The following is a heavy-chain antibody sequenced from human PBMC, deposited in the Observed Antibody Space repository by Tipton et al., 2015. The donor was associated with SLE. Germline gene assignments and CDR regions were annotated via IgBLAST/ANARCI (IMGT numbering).Heavy chain of an antibody. J-gene: IGHJ3*02. CDR2: IYHSGST. CDR1: GGSITSHY. CDR3: ARDGSSSSFDI. Sequence: LRLSCTVSGGSITSHYWTWIRQPPGKGLEWIGEIYHSGSTNYNPSLKSRVTISVDKSKNQFSLKLSSVTAADTAVYYCARDGSSSSFDIWGQGTMVTVSS. V-gene: IGHV4-59*11. D-gene: IGHD6-13*01.